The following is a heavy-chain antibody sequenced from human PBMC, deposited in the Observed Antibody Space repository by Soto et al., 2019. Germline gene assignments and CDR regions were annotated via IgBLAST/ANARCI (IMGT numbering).Heavy chain of an antibody. CDR3: AREGRRGTFDY. J-gene: IGHJ4*02. CDR1: GGSVSGGSYF. CDR2: FYYSGST. V-gene: IGHV4-61*01. Sequence: QVQLQESGPGLVRPSETLSLTCTVSGGSVSGGSYFWSWVRQPPGKGLEWIGYFYYSGSTKYNPPLKGGVTILEATSKNHFSLKLNSVTAADAAVYYCAREGRRGTFDYGGQGPLVTVPS. D-gene: IGHD1-1*01.